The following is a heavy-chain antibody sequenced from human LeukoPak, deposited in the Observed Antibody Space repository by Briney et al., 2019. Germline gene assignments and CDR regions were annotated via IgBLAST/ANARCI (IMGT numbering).Heavy chain of an antibody. CDR3: ARVVGIVVVPAAPNWSFDL. CDR1: GGSISSGGYS. D-gene: IGHD2-2*01. J-gene: IGHJ2*01. CDR2: IYHSGST. Sequence: SETLSLTCAVSGGSISSGGYSWSWIRQPPGKGLEWIGYIYHSGSTYYNPSLKSRVTISVDRSKNQFSLKLSSVTAADTAVFYCARVVGIVVVPAAPNWSFDLWGRGTLVTVSS. V-gene: IGHV4-30-2*01.